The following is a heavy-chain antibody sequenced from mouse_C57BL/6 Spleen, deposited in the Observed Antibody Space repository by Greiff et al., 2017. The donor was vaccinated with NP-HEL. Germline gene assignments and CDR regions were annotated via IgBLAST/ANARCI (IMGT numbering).Heavy chain of an antibody. CDR2: ISYSGST. CDR1: GYSITSGYD. J-gene: IGHJ3*01. CDR3: ARGYYGSSYGFAY. D-gene: IGHD1-1*01. V-gene: IGHV3-1*01. Sequence: DVQLQESGPGMVKPSQSLSLTCTVTGYSITSGYDWHWIRHFPGNKLEWMGYISYSGSTNYNPSIKSRISITHDTSKNHFFLKLNSVTTEDTATYYCARGYYGSSYGFAYWGQGTLVTVSA.